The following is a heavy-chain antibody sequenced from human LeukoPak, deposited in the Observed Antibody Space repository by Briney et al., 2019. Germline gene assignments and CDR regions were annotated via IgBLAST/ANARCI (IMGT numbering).Heavy chain of an antibody. CDR1: GDTVSSISAA. D-gene: IGHD6-13*01. Sequence: SQTLSLTCAISGDTVSSISAAWNWIRQSPSRGLEWLGRTYYRSKWYNDYAVSVQSRITINPDTSKNQFSLQLNSVTPEDTAVYYCAREVAAAGTVDYWGQGILVTVSS. CDR2: TYYRSKWYN. V-gene: IGHV6-1*01. J-gene: IGHJ4*02. CDR3: AREVAAAGTVDY.